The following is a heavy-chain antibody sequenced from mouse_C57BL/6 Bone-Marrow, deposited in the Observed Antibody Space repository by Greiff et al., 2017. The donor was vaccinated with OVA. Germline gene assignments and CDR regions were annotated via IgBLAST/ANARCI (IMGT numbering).Heavy chain of an antibody. V-gene: IGHV14-4*01. CDR3: TTRVYYDYDGGYYFDY. J-gene: IGHJ2*01. D-gene: IGHD2-4*01. Sequence: VHVKQSGAELVRPGASVKLSCTASGFNIKDDYMHWVKQRPEQGLEWIGWIDPENGDTEYASKFQGKATITADTSSNTAYLQLSSLTSEDTAVYYCTTRVYYDYDGGYYFDYWGQGTTLTVSS. CDR2: IDPENGDT. CDR1: GFNIKDDY.